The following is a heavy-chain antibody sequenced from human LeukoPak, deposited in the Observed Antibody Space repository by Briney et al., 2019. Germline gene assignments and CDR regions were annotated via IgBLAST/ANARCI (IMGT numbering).Heavy chain of an antibody. CDR1: GFTFSSYW. Sequence: GGSLRPSCAASGFTFSSYWMHWVRQAPGKGLVWVSRINSGGSSTSYADSVKGRFTISRDNAKNTLYLQMSSLRAEDTAVYYCARGSPVTFDYWGQGTLVTVSS. V-gene: IGHV3-74*01. D-gene: IGHD5-18*01. CDR3: ARGSPVTFDY. J-gene: IGHJ4*02. CDR2: INSGGSST.